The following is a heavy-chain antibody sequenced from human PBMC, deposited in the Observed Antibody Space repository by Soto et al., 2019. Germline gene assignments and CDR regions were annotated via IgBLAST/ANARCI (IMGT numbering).Heavy chain of an antibody. CDR1: GGSISSYY. D-gene: IGHD2-15*01. J-gene: IGHJ4*02. V-gene: IGHV4-59*01. CDR2: IYYSGST. CDR3: ARAYGGYSDY. Sequence: SETLSLTCTVSGGSISSYYWSWIRQPPGKGLEWIGYIYYSGSTNYNPSLKSRVTISVDTSKNQFSLKLSSVTAADTTVYYCARAYGGYSDYWGQGALVTVS.